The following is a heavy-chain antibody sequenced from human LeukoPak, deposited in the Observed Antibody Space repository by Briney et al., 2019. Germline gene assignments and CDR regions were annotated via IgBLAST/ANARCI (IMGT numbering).Heavy chain of an antibody. J-gene: IGHJ5*02. CDR1: GYTFHSYG. CDR2: ISAYNGNT. D-gene: IGHD3-10*01. CDR3: ARDMYYYSRTGFDP. Sequence: ASVKVSCKTSGYTFHSYGISWVRQAPGQGLEWMGWISAYNGNTNYAQKLQGRVTMTTDTSTSTAYMELRSLRSDDTAVYYCARDMYYYSRTGFDPWGQGTLVTVSS. V-gene: IGHV1-18*01.